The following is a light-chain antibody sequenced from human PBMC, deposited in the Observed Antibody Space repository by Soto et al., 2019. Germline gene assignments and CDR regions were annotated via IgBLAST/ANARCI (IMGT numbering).Light chain of an antibody. CDR2: DAS. CDR1: QSVSRS. CDR3: QQRAT. Sequence: EIVLTQSPATLSLSPGERATLSCRASQSVSRSLAWYQQKPGQAPRLLIYDASNRATGIPARFSGSGSGTDFTLTISSLEPEDFAVYYCQQRATFGQGTKLEIK. V-gene: IGKV3-11*01. J-gene: IGKJ2*01.